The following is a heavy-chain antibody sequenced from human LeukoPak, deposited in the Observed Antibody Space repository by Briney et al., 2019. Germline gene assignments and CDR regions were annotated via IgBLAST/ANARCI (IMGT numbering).Heavy chain of an antibody. D-gene: IGHD3-10*01. CDR2: IGTAGDT. J-gene: IGHJ5*02. Sequence: GGSLRLSCAASGFTFSSYDMHWVRHATGKGLEWVSAIGTAGDTYYPGSVKGRFTISRENAKNSLYLQMNSLRAGDTAVYYCARGKAYYGSGSYCNSWFDPWGQGTLVTVSS. CDR3: ARGKAYYGSGSYCNSWFDP. CDR1: GFTFSSYD. V-gene: IGHV3-13*01.